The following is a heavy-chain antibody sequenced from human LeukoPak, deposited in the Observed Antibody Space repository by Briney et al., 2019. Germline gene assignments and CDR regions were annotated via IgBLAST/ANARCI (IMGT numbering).Heavy chain of an antibody. CDR2: ISYDGSNK. CDR1: GFTFSNYG. CDR3: ARGRNTVEV. J-gene: IGHJ4*02. Sequence: GGSLRLSCAASGFTFSNYGMHWVRQAPGKGLEWVAVISYDGSNKYYADSVKGRFTISRDNSKNTLYLQMNSLRAEDTAVYYCARGRNTVEVWGQGTLVTVSS. V-gene: IGHV3-30*03. D-gene: IGHD2-15*01.